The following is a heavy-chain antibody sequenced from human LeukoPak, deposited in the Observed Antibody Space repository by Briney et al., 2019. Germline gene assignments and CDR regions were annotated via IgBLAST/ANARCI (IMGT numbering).Heavy chain of an antibody. J-gene: IGHJ6*03. CDR1: GGSISSSSYY. CDR2: IYYSGTT. CDR3: ASRVVVPAAFHYYYYMDV. D-gene: IGHD2-2*01. V-gene: IGHV4-39*07. Sequence: PSETLSLTCTVSGGSISSSSYYWGWIRQPPGKGLEWIGNIYYSGTTYYNPSLKSRVTISVDTSKNQFSLKLSSVTAADTAVYYCASRVVVPAAFHYYYYMDVWGKGTTVTVSS.